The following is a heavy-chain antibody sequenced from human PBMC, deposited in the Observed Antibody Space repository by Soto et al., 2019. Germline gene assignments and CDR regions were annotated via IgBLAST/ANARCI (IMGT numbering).Heavy chain of an antibody. D-gene: IGHD1-26*01. CDR3: AKDRRADWESYYYYAMDV. CDR1: GFTFSSYG. Sequence: PVGSLRLSCAASGFTFSSYGMHWVRQAPGKGLEWVAVISYDGSNEYYADSVKGRFTISRDNSKNTLYLQMNSLRSEDTAIYYCAKDRRADWESYYYYAMDVWGQGTTVTVSS. V-gene: IGHV3-30*18. CDR2: ISYDGSNE. J-gene: IGHJ6*02.